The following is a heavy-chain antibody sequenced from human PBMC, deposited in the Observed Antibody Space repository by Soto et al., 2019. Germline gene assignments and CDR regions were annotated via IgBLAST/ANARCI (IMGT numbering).Heavy chain of an antibody. V-gene: IGHV3-53*01. CDR1: VFTVSSNY. CDR2: IYSGGST. J-gene: IGHJ4*02. Sequence: SLRLSCATSVFTVSSNYMIWFRQAPGKGLEWVSVIYSGGSTYYADSVKGRFTISRDNSKNTLYLQMNSLRAEDTAVYYCARELSPSESGSSYFDYCGQGTLVTVSS. D-gene: IGHD1-26*01. CDR3: ARELSPSESGSSYFDY.